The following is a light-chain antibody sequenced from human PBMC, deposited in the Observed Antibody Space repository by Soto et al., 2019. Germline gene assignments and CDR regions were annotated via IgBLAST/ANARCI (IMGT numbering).Light chain of an antibody. CDR1: TSNIGRNT. CDR3: AAWDDSLSGVV. Sequence: QAVVTQPPSASGTPGQRVTISCSGSTSNIGRNTVNWFQQLPGTAPKLLIFSNNQRPSGVPDRFSGSKSGTSASLAISGLQSEDEADYYCAAWDDSLSGVVFGGGTKVTVL. V-gene: IGLV1-44*01. CDR2: SNN. J-gene: IGLJ2*01.